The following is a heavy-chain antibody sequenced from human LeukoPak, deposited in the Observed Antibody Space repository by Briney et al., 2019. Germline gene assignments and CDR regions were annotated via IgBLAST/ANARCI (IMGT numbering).Heavy chain of an antibody. CDR2: ITWDGDST. Sequence: GGSLRLSCAASEFTFSRYTMNWVRQAPGKGLEWVSLITWDGDSTYYADSVKGRFTISRDNSKNYLYLQMNSLRAEDTALYYCAKGTSSWHEFDSWGQGTLVTVSS. CDR1: EFTFSRYT. V-gene: IGHV3-43D*03. D-gene: IGHD6-13*01. CDR3: AKGTSSWHEFDS. J-gene: IGHJ4*02.